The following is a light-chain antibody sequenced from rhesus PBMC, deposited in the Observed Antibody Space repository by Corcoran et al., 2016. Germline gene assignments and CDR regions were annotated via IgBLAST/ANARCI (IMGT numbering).Light chain of an antibody. J-gene: IGKJ2*01. V-gene: IGKV1-22*01. CDR1: QGISSW. Sequence: DIQMTQSPSSLSASVGDIVTITCRASQGISSWLAWYQQKPGKAPKLLIYKASNLQSGVPSRFSGSGSGTDFTLTISSLQSEDFATYYCQQYSSRPYSFGQGTKVEIK. CDR3: QQYSSRPYS. CDR2: KAS.